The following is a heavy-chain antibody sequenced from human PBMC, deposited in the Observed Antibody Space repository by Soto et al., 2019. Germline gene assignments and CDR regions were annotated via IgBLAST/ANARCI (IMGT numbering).Heavy chain of an antibody. CDR1: GGSISSGYW. CDR2: IYHSGGT. J-gene: IGHJ5*02. CDR3: AKGVYGSGSPNWFDP. V-gene: IGHV4-4*02. Sequence: PSETLSLTCAVSGGSISSGYWWSWVRQPPGKGLEWIGEIYHSGGTNYNPSLKSRVTISLDKSKNQFSLNLSSVTAADTAVYYCAKGVYGSGSPNWFDPWGQGTLVTVSS. D-gene: IGHD3-10*01.